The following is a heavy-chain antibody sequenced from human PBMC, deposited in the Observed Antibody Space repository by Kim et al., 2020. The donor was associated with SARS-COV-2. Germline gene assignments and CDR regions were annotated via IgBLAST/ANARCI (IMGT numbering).Heavy chain of an antibody. J-gene: IGHJ6*02. V-gene: IGHV3-33*06. CDR2: IWYDGSNK. D-gene: IGHD3-22*01. CDR3: AKQWLTCGMDV. Sequence: GGSLRLSCASSGFTFSSYGMHWVRQAPGKGLEWVAVIWYDGSNKYYAESVNGRFTISRDNSKNTLYLQMNSLRDEDTAVYYCAKQWLTCGMDVCGQGTTV. CDR1: GFTFSSYG.